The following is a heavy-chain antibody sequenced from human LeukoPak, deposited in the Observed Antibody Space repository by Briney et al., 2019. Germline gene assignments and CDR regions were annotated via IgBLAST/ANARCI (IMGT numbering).Heavy chain of an antibody. CDR1: GYTFTSYG. D-gene: IGHD3-3*01. V-gene: IGHV1-18*01. Sequence: ASVKVSCKASGYTFTSYGISWVRQAPGQGFERMGWTSTHNGNRNYLQKFQGRVTMTTDTSTSTAYMELHGLTSDDTAVYYCARGAGRDFWSGCCATWGQGTLVIVSS. J-gene: IGHJ5*02. CDR2: TSTHNGNR. CDR3: ARGAGRDFWSGCCAT.